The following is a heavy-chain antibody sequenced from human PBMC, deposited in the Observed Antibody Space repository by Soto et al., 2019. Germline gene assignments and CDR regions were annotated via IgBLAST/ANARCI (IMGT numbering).Heavy chain of an antibody. CDR1: GDSGSSNIAT. Sequence: SQTLSLTCAISGDSGSSNIATWNWIRQFPSRGLEWLGRTYYRSKWYNDYAVSVKSRITINPDTSKNQFSLQLNSVTPEDTAVYYCARANPTGGGYDRWGQGTLVTVSS. CDR3: ARANPTGGGYDR. CDR2: TYYRSKWYN. J-gene: IGHJ5*02. D-gene: IGHD5-12*01. V-gene: IGHV6-1*01.